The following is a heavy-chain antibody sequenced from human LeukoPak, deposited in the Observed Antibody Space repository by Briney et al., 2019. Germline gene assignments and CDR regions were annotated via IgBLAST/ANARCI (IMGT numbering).Heavy chain of an antibody. CDR1: GFIFSNHA. Sequence: GGSLILSCSASGFIFSNHAMHWVRQAPGSGLEFVAGISPSGDSTEYADSVKGRFTISRDNAKNSLYLQMNSLRDEDTAVYYCAREGGYYDILTGFYYYYGMDVWGQGTTVTVSS. CDR3: AREGGYYDILTGFYYYYGMDV. CDR2: ISPSGDST. V-gene: IGHV3-64*04. J-gene: IGHJ6*02. D-gene: IGHD3-9*01.